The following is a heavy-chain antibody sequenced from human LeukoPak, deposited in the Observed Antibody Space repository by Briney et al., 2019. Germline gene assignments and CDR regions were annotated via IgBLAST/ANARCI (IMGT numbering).Heavy chain of an antibody. V-gene: IGHV4-59*01. CDR3: ARDGGYSYGYPNWFDP. CDR2: IYYSGST. D-gene: IGHD5-18*01. Sequence: SETLSLTCTVSGGSISSYYWSWIRQPPGKGLEWIGSIYYSGSTNYNPSLKSRVTISVDTSKNQFSLKLSSVTAADTAVYYCARDGGYSYGYPNWFDPWGQGTLVTVSS. CDR1: GGSISSYY. J-gene: IGHJ5*02.